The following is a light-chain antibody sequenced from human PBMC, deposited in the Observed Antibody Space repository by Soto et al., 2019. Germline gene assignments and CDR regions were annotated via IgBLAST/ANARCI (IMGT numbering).Light chain of an antibody. CDR2: GAS. V-gene: IGKV3-15*01. CDR1: QSVRSN. J-gene: IGKJ5*01. CDR3: QDYNALPPIT. Sequence: EIWMTQAPATLFESAGGRVTLSCRASQSVRSNLAWYQQKPGQAPRLLIYGASTRATGLPARFSGSESGTDYTLSIRSLHSEDFAVYNCQDYNALPPITIGQGTRLEIK.